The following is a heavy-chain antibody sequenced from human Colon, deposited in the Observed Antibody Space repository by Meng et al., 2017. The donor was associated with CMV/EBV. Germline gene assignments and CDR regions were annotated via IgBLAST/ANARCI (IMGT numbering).Heavy chain of an antibody. Sequence: QLHRQDPGPGLGKPSETLSLTCTVSGGSSSSYYWSWIRQPAGKGLEWIGRVYISGNTNYNPSLKSRVTMSIDTSKNQLSLNIRSVTAADTAVYYCARDSNLSGLAYWGQGTLVTVSS. CDR1: GGSSSSYY. D-gene: IGHD3-10*01. CDR2: VYISGNT. J-gene: IGHJ4*02. CDR3: ARDSNLSGLAY. V-gene: IGHV4-4*07.